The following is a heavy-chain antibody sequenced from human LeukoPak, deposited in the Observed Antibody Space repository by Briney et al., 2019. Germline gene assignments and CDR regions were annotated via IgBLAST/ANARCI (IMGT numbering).Heavy chain of an antibody. J-gene: IGHJ4*02. CDR2: IYYSGST. CDR1: GGSISSSSYY. D-gene: IGHD4-23*01. CDR3: ARESRDYGGY. V-gene: IGHV4-39*07. Sequence: SETLSLTCTVSGGSISSSSYYWGWIRQPPGKGLEWIGSIYYSGSTYYNPSLKSRVTISVDTSKNQFSLKLSSVTAADTAVYYCARESRDYGGYWGQGTLVTVSS.